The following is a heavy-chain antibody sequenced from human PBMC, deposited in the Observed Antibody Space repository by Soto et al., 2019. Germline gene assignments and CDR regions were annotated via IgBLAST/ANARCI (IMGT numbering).Heavy chain of an antibody. CDR3: ARDRLGATGDY. V-gene: IGHV1-18*01. J-gene: IGHJ4*02. D-gene: IGHD1-26*01. Sequence: QVQLVQSGAEVKKPGASVKVSCKASGYTFTSYGISWVRQTPGQGLQWMGWISAYNSNINYAQKLQGRVTMTRDTSTSTAYMELRSLRSDDTAVYFCARDRLGATGDYWGQGTLVTVSS. CDR1: GYTFTSYG. CDR2: ISAYNSNI.